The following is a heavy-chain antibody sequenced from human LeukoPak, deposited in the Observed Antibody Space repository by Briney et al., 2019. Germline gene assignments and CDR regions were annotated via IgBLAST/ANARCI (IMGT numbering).Heavy chain of an antibody. V-gene: IGHV3-74*01. Sequence: GGSLRLSCAASGYTFSNSWMHWVRQPPGKGLVWVSRVNGDGSSTNYADSVKGRFTISRDNAKNTLYLQMNSVRDEDTALYYCARGYQGGTDYWGQGTLVTVSS. CDR3: ARGYQGGTDY. CDR1: GYTFSNSW. D-gene: IGHD1-26*01. CDR2: VNGDGSST. J-gene: IGHJ4*02.